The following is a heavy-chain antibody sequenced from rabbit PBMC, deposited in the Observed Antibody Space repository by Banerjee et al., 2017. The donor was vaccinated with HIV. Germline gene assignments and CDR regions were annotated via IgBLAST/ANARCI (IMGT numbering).Heavy chain of an antibody. J-gene: IGHJ4*01. Sequence: QSLEESGGGLVKPGGTLTLTCTVSGFSFSSNWICWVRQAPGKGLEWIGYIDPVFGITYYANWVNGRFTISSHAAQNTLYLQLNSLTAADTATYFCARDGAGSSYFNLWGPGTLVTVS. CDR1: GFSFSSNW. CDR3: ARDGAGSSYFNL. CDR2: IDPVFGIT. V-gene: IGHV1S7*01. D-gene: IGHD8-1*01.